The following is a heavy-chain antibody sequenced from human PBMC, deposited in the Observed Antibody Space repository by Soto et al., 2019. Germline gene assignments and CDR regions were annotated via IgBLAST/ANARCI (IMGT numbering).Heavy chain of an antibody. CDR2: IYYSGST. V-gene: IGHV4-59*01. CDR3: ASADCSGGSCYPY. Sequence: SETLSLTCTVSGGSIMRYYWSWIRQAPGKGLEWIGYIYYSGSTNYNPSLKSRVTISGDTSKNQFSLKLSSVTAADTAVYYCASADCSGGSCYPYWGQGTLVTVSS. J-gene: IGHJ4*02. CDR1: GGSIMRYY. D-gene: IGHD2-15*01.